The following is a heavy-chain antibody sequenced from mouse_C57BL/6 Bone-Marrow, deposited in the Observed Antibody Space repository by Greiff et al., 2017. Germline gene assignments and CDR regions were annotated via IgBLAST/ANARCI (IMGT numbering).Heavy chain of an antibody. D-gene: IGHD1-1*01. CDR2: IYPRSGNT. Sequence: VQLQESGAELARPGASVKLSCKASGYTFTSYGISWVKQRTGQGLEWIGEIYPRSGNTYYNEKFKGKATLTADKSSSTAYMELRSLTSEDSAVYFCARETGSSYGYAMDYWGQGTSVTVSS. V-gene: IGHV1-81*01. CDR3: ARETGSSYGYAMDY. J-gene: IGHJ4*01. CDR1: GYTFTSYG.